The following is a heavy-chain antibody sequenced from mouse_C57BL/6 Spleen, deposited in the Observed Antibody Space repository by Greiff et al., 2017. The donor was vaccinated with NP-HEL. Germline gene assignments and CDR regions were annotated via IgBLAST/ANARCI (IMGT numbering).Heavy chain of an antibody. J-gene: IGHJ4*01. Sequence: DVQLQESGPELVKPGASVKISCKASGYSFTGYYMNWVKQSPEKSLEWIGEINPSTGGTTYNQKFKAKATLTVDKSSSTAYMQLKSLTSEDSAVYYCANAMDYWGQGTSVTVSS. CDR2: INPSTGGT. CDR1: GYSFTGYY. CDR3: ANAMDY. V-gene: IGHV1-42*01.